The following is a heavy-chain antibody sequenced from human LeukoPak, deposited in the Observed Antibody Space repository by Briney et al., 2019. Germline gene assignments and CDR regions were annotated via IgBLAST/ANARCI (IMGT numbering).Heavy chain of an antibody. J-gene: IGHJ6*03. CDR1: DDSITMYY. CDR2: VDHTGST. Sequence: PSETLSLTCTVSDDSITMYYWTWIRQPPGKGLEWIGYVDHTGSTEFNPSLNVRVSISRDTSNNFFSLRLRSVTAADTAVYFCARGRVSSSTWYSTYYYFFYMAFWGKGTTVTVSS. CDR3: ARGRVSSSTWYSTYYYFFYMAF. D-gene: IGHD4-11*01. V-gene: IGHV4-59*01.